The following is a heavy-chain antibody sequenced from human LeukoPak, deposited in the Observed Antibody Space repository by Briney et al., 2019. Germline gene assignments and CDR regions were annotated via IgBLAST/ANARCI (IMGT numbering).Heavy chain of an antibody. CDR2: IYPGDSDT. Sequence: GESLKISCKGSGHSFTNYWIGWVRRMPGKGLEWMGIIYPGDSDTRYSPSFQGQVTISADKSISTAYLQWSSLKASDTAMYYCARRSPIYDAFDIWGQGTMVTVSS. J-gene: IGHJ3*02. D-gene: IGHD3-3*02. CDR3: ARRSPIYDAFDI. CDR1: GHSFTNYW. V-gene: IGHV5-51*01.